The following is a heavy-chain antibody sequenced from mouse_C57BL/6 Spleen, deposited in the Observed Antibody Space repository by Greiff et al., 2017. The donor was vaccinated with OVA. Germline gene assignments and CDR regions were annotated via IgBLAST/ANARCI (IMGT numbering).Heavy chain of an antibody. Sequence: DVQLQESGPGLVKPSQSLSLTCSVPGYSITSGYYWNWIRQFPGNKLEWMGYISYDGSNNYNPSLKNRISITRDTSKNQFCLKLNSVTTEDTATYYCAREETNYDDDDGTGFADWGQGTLVTVSA. J-gene: IGHJ3*01. CDR3: AREETNYDDDDGTGFAD. V-gene: IGHV3-6*01. CDR1: GYSITSGYY. D-gene: IGHD2-4*01. CDR2: ISYDGSN.